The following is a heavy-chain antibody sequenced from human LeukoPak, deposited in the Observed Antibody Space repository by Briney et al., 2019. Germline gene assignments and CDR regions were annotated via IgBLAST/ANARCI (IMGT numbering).Heavy chain of an antibody. CDR1: RFTFSSYA. CDR3: AKDIGDSTGYYSDAFDI. J-gene: IGHJ3*02. CDR2: LTHSGGYT. V-gene: IGHV3-23*01. D-gene: IGHD3-22*01. Sequence: GGSLRLSCAASRFTFSSYAMNWVRQAPGKGLEWISSLTHSGGYTYYAESVKGGFTISRDNSKNTLYLQMNSLRAEDTAIYYCAKDIGDSTGYYSDAFDIWGHGTMVTVSS.